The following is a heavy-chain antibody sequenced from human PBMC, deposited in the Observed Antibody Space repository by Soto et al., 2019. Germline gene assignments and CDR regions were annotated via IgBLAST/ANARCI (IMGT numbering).Heavy chain of an antibody. D-gene: IGHD3-16*01. CDR1: GFAFYYYN. CDR2: ISVSGIDI. J-gene: IGHJ4*01. CDR3: AREGVTNYTDYPFAL. V-gene: IGHV3-21*01. Sequence: PGGSLRLSCAASGFAFYYYNMNWVRQAPGRGLEWVSSISVSGIDIHFTDSVKGRFTISRDKAKTSLYLQMDSLRPEDTAIYYCAREGVTNYTDYPFALWGHGALVTVS.